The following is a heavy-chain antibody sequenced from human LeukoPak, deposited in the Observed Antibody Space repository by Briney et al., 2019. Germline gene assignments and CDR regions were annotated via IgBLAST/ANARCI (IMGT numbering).Heavy chain of an antibody. D-gene: IGHD4/OR15-4a*01. CDR3: AKDPDSSMVVQERGDF. J-gene: IGHJ4*02. Sequence: PGGSLRLSCAASGFTFSSYGMHWVRQAPGKGLEWVAFIRYDGSNKYYADSVKGRFTISRDNSKNTLFLQMNSLRTEDTAVYYCAKDPDSSMVVQERGDFWGQGTLVTVSS. V-gene: IGHV3-30*02. CDR1: GFTFSSYG. CDR2: IRYDGSNK.